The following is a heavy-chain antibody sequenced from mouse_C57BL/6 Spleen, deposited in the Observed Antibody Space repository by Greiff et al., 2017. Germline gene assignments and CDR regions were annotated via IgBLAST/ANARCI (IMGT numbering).Heavy chain of an antibody. J-gene: IGHJ3*01. CDR1: GYTFTDYY. V-gene: IGHV1-26*01. CDR3: ARGEYYGNYVAIAY. Sequence: VQLQQSGPELVKPGASVKISCKASGYTFTDYYMNWVKQSHGKSLEWIGDINPNNGGTSYNQKFKGKATLTVDKSSSTAYMELRSLTSEDSAVYYCARGEYYGNYVAIAYWGKRTLVTVSA. D-gene: IGHD2-1*01. CDR2: INPNNGGT.